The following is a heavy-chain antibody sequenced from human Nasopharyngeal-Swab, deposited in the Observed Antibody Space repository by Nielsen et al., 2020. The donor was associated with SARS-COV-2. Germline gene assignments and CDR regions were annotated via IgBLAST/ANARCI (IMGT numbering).Heavy chain of an antibody. CDR2: IWYDGSNK. V-gene: IGHV3-33*01. J-gene: IGHJ5*02. Sequence: GESLKISCAASGFTFSSYGMHWVRQAPGKGLEWVAVIWYDGSNKYYADSVKGRFTISRDNSKNTLYLQMNSLRAEDTAVYYCARGYHGPDPWGLGTLVTVSS. D-gene: IGHD2-2*01. CDR1: GFTFSSYG. CDR3: ARGYHGPDP.